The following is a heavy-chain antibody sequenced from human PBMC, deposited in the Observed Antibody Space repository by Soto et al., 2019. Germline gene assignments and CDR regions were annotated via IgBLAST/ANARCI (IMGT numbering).Heavy chain of an antibody. J-gene: IGHJ6*02. CDR1: GFTFSSYG. CDR3: ARDLVVVPAAIIRHRNYYYGMDV. CDR2: IWYDGSNK. Sequence: GGSLRLSCAASGFTFSSYGMHWVRQAPGKGLEWVAVIWYDGSNKYYADSVKGRFTISRDNSKNTLYLQMNSLRAEDTAVYYCARDLVVVPAAIIRHRNYYYGMDVWGQGTTVTVSS. D-gene: IGHD2-2*01. V-gene: IGHV3-33*01.